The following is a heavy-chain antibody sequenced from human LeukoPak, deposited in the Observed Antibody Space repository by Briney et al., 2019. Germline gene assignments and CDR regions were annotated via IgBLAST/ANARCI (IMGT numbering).Heavy chain of an antibody. CDR2: IYISGST. CDR1: GGAISSYY. J-gene: IGHJ4*02. V-gene: IGHV4-4*07. Sequence: PSETLSLTCTVYGGAISSYYWSWIRQPAGKGLEWIGRIYISGSTNYNPSLKSRVTISVDKSKNQFSLKLSSVTAADTAVYYCARAPLATVIHYFDYWGQGTLVTVSS. D-gene: IGHD4-11*01. CDR3: ARAPLATVIHYFDY.